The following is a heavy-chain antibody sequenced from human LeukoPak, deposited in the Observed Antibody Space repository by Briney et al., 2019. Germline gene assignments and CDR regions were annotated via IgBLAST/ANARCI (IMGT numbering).Heavy chain of an antibody. J-gene: IGHJ5*02. CDR3: AISGSYPLS. V-gene: IGHV3-23*01. CDR1: GFPFIPYA. CDR2: ICGSGGRT. Sequence: GSLRLSFASSGFPFIPYAMSWVRPAPGEGLEWVSAICGSGGRTYYADAVKGRFTISRDNSKNTLYLQMNSLRAEDTAVYYCAISGSYPLSWGQGTLVTVSS. D-gene: IGHD1-26*01.